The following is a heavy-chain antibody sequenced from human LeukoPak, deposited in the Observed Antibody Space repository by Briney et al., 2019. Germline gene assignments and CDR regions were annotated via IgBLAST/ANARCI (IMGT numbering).Heavy chain of an antibody. J-gene: IGHJ4*02. CDR2: IFYSGNT. CDR3: ASDRTGSNDY. Sequence: SETLSLTCTVSGGSINSSSYYWGWIRQPPGKGLEWIGSIFYSGNTYDNPSLKSRVTISVDTSKNQFSLKLSSVTAADTAVYYCASDRTGSNDYWGQGTLVTVSS. CDR1: GGSINSSSYY. D-gene: IGHD3/OR15-3a*01. V-gene: IGHV4-39*07.